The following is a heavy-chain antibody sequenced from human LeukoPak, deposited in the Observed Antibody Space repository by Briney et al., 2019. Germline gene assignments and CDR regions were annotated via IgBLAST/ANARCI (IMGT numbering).Heavy chain of an antibody. CDR3: ARDRRAWNYVVVWFDP. D-gene: IGHD1-7*01. CDR2: IYYSGST. Sequence: PSETLSLTCTVSGGSISSSSYYWGWIRQPPGKGLEWIGSIYYSGSTYYNPSLKSRVTISVDTSKNQFSLKLSSVTAADTAVYYCARDRRAWNYVVVWFDPWGQGTLVTVSS. J-gene: IGHJ5*02. V-gene: IGHV4-39*07. CDR1: GGSISSSSYY.